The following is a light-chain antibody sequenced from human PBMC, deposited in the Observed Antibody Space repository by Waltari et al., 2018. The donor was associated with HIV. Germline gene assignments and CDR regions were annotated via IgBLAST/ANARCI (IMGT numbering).Light chain of an antibody. CDR1: ISDVGYYNY. Sequence: QSALTQPASVSGSPGQSITISCTGSISDVGYYNYVSWYQQHPGKAPKLIIFDVTNRPSGVSNRFSGSKSGNTASLTISGLQPEDEADYYCCSYTTSITFVFGGGTKLTVL. J-gene: IGLJ3*02. CDR3: CSYTTSITFV. V-gene: IGLV2-14*03. CDR2: DVT.